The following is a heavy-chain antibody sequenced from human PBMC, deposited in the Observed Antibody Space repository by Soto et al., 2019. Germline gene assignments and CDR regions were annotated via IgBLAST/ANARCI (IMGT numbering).Heavy chain of an antibody. CDR3: ARGSSSWPYLFDY. CDR1: GGSVSSGSHY. Sequence: SEILSLTCTVSGGSVSSGSHYWNWIRQPPGKYLQYIGYIYYSGSTNYNPSLKSRVTMSVETSKNQFSLRLSSVNAADTAVYYCARGSSSWPYLFDYWGPGTLVTVSS. CDR2: IYYSGST. V-gene: IGHV4-61*01. D-gene: IGHD2-2*01. J-gene: IGHJ4*02.